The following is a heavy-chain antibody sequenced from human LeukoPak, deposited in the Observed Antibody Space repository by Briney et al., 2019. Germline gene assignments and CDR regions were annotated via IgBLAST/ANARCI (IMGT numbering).Heavy chain of an antibody. J-gene: IGHJ4*02. CDR2: INHSGST. V-gene: IGHV4-34*01. CDR1: GGSFSGYY. CDR3: ARGARGP. Sequence: SETLSLTCAVYGGSFSGYYWSWIRQPPGKGLEWIGEINHSGSTNYNPSLKSRVTISVDTSKNQFSLKLSSVTAADTAVYYCARGARGPWGQGTLVTVSS.